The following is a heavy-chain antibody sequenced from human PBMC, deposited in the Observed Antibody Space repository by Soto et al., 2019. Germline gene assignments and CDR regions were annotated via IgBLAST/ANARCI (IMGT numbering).Heavy chain of an antibody. J-gene: IGHJ4*02. CDR3: ARDKAPVYSSCRIGYYLDY. D-gene: IGHD3-22*01. CDR2: INPNTGGP. V-gene: IGHV1-2*02. Sequence: ASVKVSCKASGYTFIDYYLHWVRQAPGQGPEWMGWINPNTGGPMFAQKFQGRGAMTRDTSINTVYMELSRLRSDDTAVYYCARDKAPVYSSCRIGYYLDYWGQGTRVTVSS. CDR1: GYTFIDYY.